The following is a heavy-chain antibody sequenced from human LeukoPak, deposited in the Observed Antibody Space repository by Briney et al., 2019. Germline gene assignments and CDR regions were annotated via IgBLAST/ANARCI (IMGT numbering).Heavy chain of an antibody. V-gene: IGHV3-20*04. J-gene: IGHJ4*02. CDR2: INWNGDTI. D-gene: IGHD3-10*01. CDR1: GFTFDDYG. CDR3: ARDRYGSGSTLDY. Sequence: PGGSLRLSCAASGFTFDDYGMTWVRQAPGKGLEWVSGINWNGDTIGYADSVKGRFTISRDNAKNSLYLQMNSLRAEDTAVYYCARDRYGSGSTLDYWGQGTLVTVSS.